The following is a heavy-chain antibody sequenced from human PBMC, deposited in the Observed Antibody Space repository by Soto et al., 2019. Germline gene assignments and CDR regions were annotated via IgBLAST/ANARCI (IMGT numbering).Heavy chain of an antibody. CDR1: GFTFSSYA. Sequence: QVQLVESGGGVVQPGRSLRLSCAASGFTFSSYAMHWVRQAPGKGLEWVAVISYDGSNKYYADSVKGRFTISRDNSKNTLYLQMNSLRAEDTAVYYCARDNPAYCGGDCYSNYCFDYWGQGTLVTVSS. CDR3: ARDNPAYCGGDCYSNYCFDY. D-gene: IGHD2-21*02. V-gene: IGHV3-30-3*01. J-gene: IGHJ4*02. CDR2: ISYDGSNK.